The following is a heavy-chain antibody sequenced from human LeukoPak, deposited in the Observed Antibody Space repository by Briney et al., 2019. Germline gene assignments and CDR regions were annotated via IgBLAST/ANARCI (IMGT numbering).Heavy chain of an antibody. J-gene: IGHJ4*02. CDR2: IYYSGST. CDR1: GGSISSYY. D-gene: IGHD3-10*01. Sequence: PSETLSLTCTVPGGSISSYYWSWIRQPPGKGLEWIGYIYYSGSTNYNPSLKSRVTISVDTSKNQFSLKLSSVTAADTAVYYCASHAKYYYGSGSYQKDYWGQGTLVTVSS. V-gene: IGHV4-59*08. CDR3: ASHAKYYYGSGSYQKDY.